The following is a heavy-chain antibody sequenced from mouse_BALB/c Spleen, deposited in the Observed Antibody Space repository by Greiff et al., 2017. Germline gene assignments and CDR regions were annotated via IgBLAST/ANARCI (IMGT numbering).Heavy chain of an antibody. CDR3: ARREDGRAMDY. CDR2: INPSTGYT. Sequence: QVQLQQSGAELAKPGASVKMSCKASGYTFTSYWMHWVKQRPGQGLEWIGYINPSTGYTEYNQKFKDKATLTADKSSSTAYMQLSSLTSEDSAVYYCARREDGRAMDYWGQGTSVTVSS. J-gene: IGHJ4*01. CDR1: GYTFTSYW. D-gene: IGHD1-1*02. V-gene: IGHV1-7*01.